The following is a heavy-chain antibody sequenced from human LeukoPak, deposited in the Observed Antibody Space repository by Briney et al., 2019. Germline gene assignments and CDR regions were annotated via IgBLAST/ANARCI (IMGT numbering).Heavy chain of an antibody. V-gene: IGHV3-11*04. CDR3: ARGGGSGSYPHLWYYYYYYMDV. CDR2: IGSSGRTI. CDR1: GFTFSDYY. Sequence: GGSLRLSCAASGFTFSDYYMSWIRQAPGKGLEWVSYIGSSGRTIYYADSVKGRFTISRDNAKNSLYLQMNSLRAEDTAVYYCARGGGSGSYPHLWYYYYYYMDVWGKGTTVTVSS. J-gene: IGHJ6*03. D-gene: IGHD3-10*01.